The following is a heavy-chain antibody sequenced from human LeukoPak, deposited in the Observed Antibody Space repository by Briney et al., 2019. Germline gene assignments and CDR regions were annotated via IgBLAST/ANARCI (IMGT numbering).Heavy chain of an antibody. D-gene: IGHD3-10*01. Sequence: GGSLRLSCAASGFTFISYAMSWVRQAPGKGLEWVSPVSGSGGSTYYADSVKGRFTISRENSKNTLYLQMNSLRAEDTALYYCAKSGSGSYYKGGYDNWGQGTLVTVSS. CDR2: VSGSGGST. J-gene: IGHJ4*02. CDR3: AKSGSGSYYKGGYDN. CDR1: GFTFISYA. V-gene: IGHV3-23*01.